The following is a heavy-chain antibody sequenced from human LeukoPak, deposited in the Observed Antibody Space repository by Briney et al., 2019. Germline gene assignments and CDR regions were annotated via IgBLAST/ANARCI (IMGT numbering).Heavy chain of an antibody. CDR2: INHSGST. J-gene: IGHJ4*02. Sequence: TSETPSLTCAVYSESFRGYYWTWIRQPPGKGLEWIGEINHSGSTSYNPSLKSRVTISVDTSKKQLSLNLSSVTAADTAVYYCAREDPEVVSATPFDYWGQGTLVTVSS. CDR1: SESFRGYY. V-gene: IGHV4-34*01. CDR3: AREDPEVVSATPFDY. D-gene: IGHD2-15*01.